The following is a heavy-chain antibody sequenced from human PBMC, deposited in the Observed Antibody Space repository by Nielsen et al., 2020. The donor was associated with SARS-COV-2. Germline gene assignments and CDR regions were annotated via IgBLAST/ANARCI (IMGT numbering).Heavy chain of an antibody. D-gene: IGHD4-17*01. J-gene: IGHJ4*02. V-gene: IGHV3-30*04. Sequence: GESLKISCAASGFTFSSYAMHWVRQAPGKGLEWVAVISYDGSNKYYADSVKGRFTISRDNSKNTLYLQMNSLRAEDTAVYYCAREWVTVTAIDYWGQGTLVTVSS. CDR2: ISYDGSNK. CDR3: AREWVTVTAIDY. CDR1: GFTFSSYA.